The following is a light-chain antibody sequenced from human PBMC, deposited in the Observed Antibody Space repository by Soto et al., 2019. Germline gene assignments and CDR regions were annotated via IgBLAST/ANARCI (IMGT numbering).Light chain of an antibody. CDR1: SSDVGDYNS. CDR2: DVS. V-gene: IGLV2-11*01. J-gene: IGLJ1*01. Sequence: QSVLTQPRSVSGSPGQSVTVSCIGTSSDVGDYNSVSWYQQHPGKAPKLMIYDVSKRPSGVPDRFSGSKSGNTASLTISGLQDEDEADYYCCSYVGSYSYVFGSGTKLTVL. CDR3: CSYVGSYSYV.